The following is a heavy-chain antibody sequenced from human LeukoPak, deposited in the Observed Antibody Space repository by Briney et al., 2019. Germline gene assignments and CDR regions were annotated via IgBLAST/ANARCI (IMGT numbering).Heavy chain of an antibody. CDR2: IYYSGST. J-gene: IGHJ4*02. V-gene: IGHV4-59*01. Sequence: SETLSLTCTVSGGSISSYYWSWIRQPPGKGLEWIGYIYYSGSTNYNPSLKSRVTISVDTSKNQFSLKLSSVTAADTAVYYCARVYSGYDYEDFDYWGQGTLVTVSS. CDR1: GGSISSYY. CDR3: ARVYSGYDYEDFDY. D-gene: IGHD5-12*01.